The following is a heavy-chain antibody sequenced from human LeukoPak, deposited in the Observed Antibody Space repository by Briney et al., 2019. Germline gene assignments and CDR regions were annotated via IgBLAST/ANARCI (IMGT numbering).Heavy chain of an antibody. D-gene: IGHD5/OR15-5a*01. Sequence: PSQTLSLTCTVSGDSISSAYYFWSWIRQHPGKGLEWIGYVSHTGTTSYNPSLKSRLTISVDTSKNQFSLKLNSVTAPDTAVYYCARCAMSGVYPLLFKFWGQGALVTVSS. CDR2: VSHTGTT. J-gene: IGHJ4*02. CDR1: GDSISSAYYF. V-gene: IGHV4-31*03. CDR3: ARCAMSGVYPLLFKF.